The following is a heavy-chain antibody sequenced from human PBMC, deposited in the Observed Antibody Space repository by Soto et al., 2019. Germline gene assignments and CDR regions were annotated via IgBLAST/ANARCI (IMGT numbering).Heavy chain of an antibody. D-gene: IGHD3-22*01. V-gene: IGHV3-11*01. CDR3: ERVGDRGDSSGYYPGTGYYGMDV. CDR2: ISSSVSTI. Sequence: GGSLRLSCAASGFTFSDYYMSWIRQAPGKGLEWVSYISSSVSTIYYADSVKGRFTISRDNAKNSLYLQMNSLGAEDTAVYYCERVGDRGDSSGYYPGTGYYGMDVWGQGTTVTVSS. CDR1: GFTFSDYY. J-gene: IGHJ6*02.